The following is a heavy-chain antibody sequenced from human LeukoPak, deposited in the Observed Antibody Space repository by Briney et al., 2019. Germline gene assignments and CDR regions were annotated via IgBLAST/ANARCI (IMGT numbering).Heavy chain of an antibody. CDR1: GASISSSGYY. J-gene: IGHJ4*02. CDR3: VRHATVTAFTFAS. CDR2: IYYSGNT. V-gene: IGHV4-39*01. D-gene: IGHD2-21*02. Sequence: SETLSLTCTVSGASISSSGYYWGWIRQTPGKGLEWIGSIYYSGNTYYNPSLKSRVTISVDTPKSQFSLKLNSVTAADTAMYYCVRHATVTAFTFASWGQGTLVTVSS.